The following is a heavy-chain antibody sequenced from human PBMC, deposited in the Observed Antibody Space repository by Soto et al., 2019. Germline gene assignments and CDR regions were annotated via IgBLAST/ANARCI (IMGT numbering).Heavy chain of an antibody. D-gene: IGHD1-20*01. CDR2: IYYSGST. V-gene: IGHV4-28*01. Sequence: SETLSLTCAVSGYSISSSNWWGWIRQPPGKGLEWIGYIYYSGSTYYNPSLKSRVTMSVDTSKNQFSLKLSSVTAVDTAVYYCARTRHGITSTIDYWGQGTLVTVSS. CDR1: GYSISSSNW. CDR3: ARTRHGITSTIDY. J-gene: IGHJ4*02.